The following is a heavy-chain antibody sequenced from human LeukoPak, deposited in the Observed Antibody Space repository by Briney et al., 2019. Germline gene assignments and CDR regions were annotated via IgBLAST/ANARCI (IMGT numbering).Heavy chain of an antibody. CDR1: GYTFTSYA. CDR2: INTNTGNP. J-gene: IGHJ4*02. Sequence: ASVKVSCKASGYTFTSYAMNWVRQAPGQGLEWMGWINTNTGNPTYAQGFTGRLVFSLDTSVSTAYLQISSLKAEDTAVYYCARGIYDYVWGSYRHLLNWGQGTLVTVSS. V-gene: IGHV7-4-1*02. D-gene: IGHD3-16*02. CDR3: ARGIYDYVWGSYRHLLN.